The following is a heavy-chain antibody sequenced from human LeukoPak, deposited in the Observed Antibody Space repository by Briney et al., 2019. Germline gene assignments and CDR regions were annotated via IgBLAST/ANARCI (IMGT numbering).Heavy chain of an antibody. J-gene: IGHJ4*02. CDR2: IYHSGST. CDR3: AKHSFDSGGYFDE. Sequence: SETLSLTCTVSGGSISSYYWSWIRQPPGEGLEWIGFIYHSGSTNYNPSLKSQVTISVDTSTNQFSLKMKSVTAADTAVYYCAKHSFDSGGYFDEWGQGTLVTVSS. D-gene: IGHD3-22*01. V-gene: IGHV4-59*08. CDR1: GGSISSYY.